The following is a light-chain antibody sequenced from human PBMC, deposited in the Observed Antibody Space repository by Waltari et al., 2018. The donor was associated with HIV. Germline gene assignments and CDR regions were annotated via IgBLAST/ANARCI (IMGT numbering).Light chain of an antibody. V-gene: IGLV2-14*03. CDR2: DVN. CDR3: ASYTVNSTGV. CDR1: ASDLGRYTY. Sequence: QSALSQPASVSASPGPSVAIPRSGSASDLGRYTYVSWYQQHPDRAPTLILFDVNNRPSGISDRFSGSKSGTTASLTISTVRTDDEADYYCASYTVNSTGVFGTGTKLSVL. J-gene: IGLJ1*01.